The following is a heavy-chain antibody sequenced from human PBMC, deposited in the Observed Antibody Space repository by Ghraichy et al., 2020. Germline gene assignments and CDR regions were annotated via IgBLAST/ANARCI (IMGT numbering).Heavy chain of an antibody. D-gene: IGHD2-2*01. CDR3: ARVLPVPMLSQYFYVMDV. CDR1: GGSFSGYY. J-gene: IGHJ6*02. Sequence: SETLSLTCAVYGGSFSGYYWSWIRQPPGKGLEWIGEINHSGSTNYNPSLKSRVTISVDTSKNQFSLKLTSVTAADTAVYYCARVLPVPMLSQYFYVMDVWGQGTTVTVSS. CDR2: INHSGST. V-gene: IGHV4-34*01.